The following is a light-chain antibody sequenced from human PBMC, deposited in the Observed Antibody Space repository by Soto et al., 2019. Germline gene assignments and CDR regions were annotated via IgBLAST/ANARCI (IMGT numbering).Light chain of an antibody. CDR1: QSVSSDY. Sequence: ELVLPQSPGTLALSPGETANLSSRASQSVSSDYLAWYQQKPGQPPRLLIYGASSRATGVPERFSGSGSGTDFTLTISSLEPEDFAVYYCQQHGSSFGGGTKVDIK. CDR2: GAS. J-gene: IGKJ4*01. CDR3: QQHGSS. V-gene: IGKV3-20*01.